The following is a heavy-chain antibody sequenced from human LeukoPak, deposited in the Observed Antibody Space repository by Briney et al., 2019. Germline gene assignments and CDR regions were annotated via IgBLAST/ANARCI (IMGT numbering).Heavy chain of an antibody. Sequence: GASVKVSCKASGYTFTYCSLHWLQQAPGQGLERMRRITLYNGNTNYAKKFQGRVTITRDMSLRTAYIELSSLRSEDSAVYYWARRQQQLVPRSVYWGQGTLVTVSS. D-gene: IGHD6-13*01. CDR1: GYTFTYCS. V-gene: IGHV1-68*01. CDR2: ITLYNGNT. J-gene: IGHJ4*02. CDR3: ARRQQQLVPRSVY.